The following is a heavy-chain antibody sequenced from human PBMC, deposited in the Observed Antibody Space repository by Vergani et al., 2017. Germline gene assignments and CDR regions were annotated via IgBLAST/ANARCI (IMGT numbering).Heavy chain of an antibody. J-gene: IGHJ4*02. Sequence: QLQLQESGPGLVKPSETLSLTCTVSGGSISSSNCYWGWIRQPPGKGLEWIGSIYYSGSTYYNPSLKIRATISVDTSKNKFSLKLSSVTAADTAVYYCARQWGVRGATDYWGQGSLGTGSS. D-gene: IGHD3-10*01. CDR3: ARQWGVRGATDY. V-gene: IGHV4-39*01. CDR1: GGSISSSNCY. CDR2: IYYSGST.